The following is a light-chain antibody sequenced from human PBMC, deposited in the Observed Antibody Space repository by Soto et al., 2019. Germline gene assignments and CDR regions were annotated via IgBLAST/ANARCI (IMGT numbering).Light chain of an antibody. CDR3: SSYTSSTVV. CDR2: EVS. V-gene: IGLV2-14*01. J-gene: IGLJ2*01. Sequence: QSVLTQPASVSGSPGQSSTISCTGTSSDVGGYNYVSWYQQHPGKAPKLMIYEVSNRPSGVSNRFSGSKSGNTASLTISGLQAEDEADYYCSSYTSSTVVFGGGTQLTVL. CDR1: SSDVGGYNY.